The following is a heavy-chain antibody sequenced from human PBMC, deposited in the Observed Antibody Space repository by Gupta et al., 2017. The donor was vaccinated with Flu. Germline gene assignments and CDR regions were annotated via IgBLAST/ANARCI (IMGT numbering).Heavy chain of an antibody. CDR2: MNPNSGNP. J-gene: IGHJ6*03. D-gene: IGHD2-8*01. V-gene: IGHV1-8*01. CDR3: AGRINDYISYDLDD. CDR1: GYTFTSYD. Sequence: QVQLVQSGAEVKKPGASVKVSCKASGYTFTSYDINRVRQATGQGPEWMGWMNPNSGNPGYVQKFQGRVTMTRNNSITTAYLVLTTLISTDTGVYYGAGRINDYISYDLDDWGRGTTGTVSS.